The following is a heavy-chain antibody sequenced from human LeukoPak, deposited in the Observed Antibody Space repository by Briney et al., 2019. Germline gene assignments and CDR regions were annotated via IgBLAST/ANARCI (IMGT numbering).Heavy chain of an antibody. V-gene: IGHV3-30*02. D-gene: IGHD3-10*01. CDR3: AKDSDGSATFYYYYYMDV. CDR1: GFTFSSYG. J-gene: IGHJ6*03. CDR2: IRYDGSNK. Sequence: PGGSLRLSCVASGFTFSSYGMHWVRQAPGKGLEWVAFIRYDGSNKYYADSVKGRFTVSRDNSKNTLYLQMNSLRAEDTAVYYCAKDSDGSATFYYYYYMDVWGKGTTVTIPS.